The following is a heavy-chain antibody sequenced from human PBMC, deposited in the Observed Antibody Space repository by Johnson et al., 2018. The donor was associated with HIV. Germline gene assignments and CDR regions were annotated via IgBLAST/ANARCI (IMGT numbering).Heavy chain of an antibody. CDR2: ISYDGSNK. CDR3: AKDQYCTGGVCYSGAFDI. J-gene: IGHJ3*02. Sequence: QVQLVESGGGLVKPGGSLRLSCAASGFTFDDYGMSWVRQAPGKGLEWVAVISYDGSNKYYADSVKGRFTISRDNSKNTLYLQMNSLRAEDTAVYYCAKDQYCTGGVCYSGAFDIWGQGTMVTVSS. D-gene: IGHD2-8*02. CDR1: GFTFDDYG. V-gene: IGHV3-30*18.